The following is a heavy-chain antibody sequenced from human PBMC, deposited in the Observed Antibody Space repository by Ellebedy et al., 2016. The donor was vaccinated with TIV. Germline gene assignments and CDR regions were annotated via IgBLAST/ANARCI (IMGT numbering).Heavy chain of an antibody. CDR2: INPSGGTT. Sequence: ASVKVSCKASGYTFTSYYMHWVRQAPGQGLEWMGIINPSGGTTNYAQKFQGRVTITADESTSTAYMELSSLRSEDTAVYYCARDHYYDTSGYPIRTAFDPWGQGTLVTVSS. CDR1: GYTFTSYY. J-gene: IGHJ5*02. V-gene: IGHV1-46*01. CDR3: ARDHYYDTSGYPIRTAFDP. D-gene: IGHD3-22*01.